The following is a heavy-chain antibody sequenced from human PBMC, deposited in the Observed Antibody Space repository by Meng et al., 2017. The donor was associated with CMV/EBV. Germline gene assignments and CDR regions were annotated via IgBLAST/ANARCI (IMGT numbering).Heavy chain of an antibody. Sequence: SVKVFCKASGGTFSSYAISWVRQAPGQGLEWMGGIIPILGIANYAQKFQGRVTITADKSTSTAYMELSSLRSEDTAVYYCARGRGITVTTPFDYWGQGTLVTVSS. V-gene: IGHV1-69*10. CDR3: ARGRGITVTTPFDY. CDR2: IIPILGIA. CDR1: GGTFSSYA. D-gene: IGHD4-17*01. J-gene: IGHJ4*02.